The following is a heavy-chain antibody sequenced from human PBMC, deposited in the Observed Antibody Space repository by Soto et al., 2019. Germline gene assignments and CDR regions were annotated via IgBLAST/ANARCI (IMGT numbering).Heavy chain of an antibody. CDR1: GYTFTSYW. V-gene: IGHV5-51*01. CDR3: ARGGYSGDYYFDY. Sequence: PGESLKISCKGSGYTFTSYWIGWVRQMPGKGLEWMGIIYPGDSDTRYSPSFQGQVTISAGKSITTAYLQWSSLKASDTAMYYCARGGYSGDYYFDYWGQGTLVTVSS. J-gene: IGHJ4*02. D-gene: IGHD4-4*01. CDR2: IYPGDSDT.